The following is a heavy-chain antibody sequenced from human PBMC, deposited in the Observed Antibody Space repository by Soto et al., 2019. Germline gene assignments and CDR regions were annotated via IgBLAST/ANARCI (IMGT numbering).Heavy chain of an antibody. CDR2: INPNSGGT. CDR1: GYTFTGCY. V-gene: IGHV1-2*04. CDR3: AVKGFIYDSSGFDAFDI. Sequence: VKVSCKASGYTFTGCYMHWVRQAPGQGLEWMGWINPNSGGTNYAQKFQGWVTMTRDTSISTAYMELSRLRSDDTAVYYCAVKGFIYDSSGFDAFDIWGQGTMVTVSS. D-gene: IGHD3-22*01. J-gene: IGHJ3*02.